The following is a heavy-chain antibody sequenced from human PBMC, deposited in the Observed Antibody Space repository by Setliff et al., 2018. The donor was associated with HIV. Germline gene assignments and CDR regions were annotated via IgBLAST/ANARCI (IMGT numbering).Heavy chain of an antibody. Sequence: ASVKVSCKASGYTFTSHFMHWVRQAPGQGLEWMGVMYPTGGRTTYAQNFQGRVTMTRDTSISTAYLELTRLTSDDTAVYYCARGNGRGYYYYMDVWGKGTTVTVSS. CDR3: ARGNGRGYYYYMDV. CDR2: MYPTGGRT. CDR1: GYTFTSHF. J-gene: IGHJ6*03. D-gene: IGHD1-1*01. V-gene: IGHV1-2*02.